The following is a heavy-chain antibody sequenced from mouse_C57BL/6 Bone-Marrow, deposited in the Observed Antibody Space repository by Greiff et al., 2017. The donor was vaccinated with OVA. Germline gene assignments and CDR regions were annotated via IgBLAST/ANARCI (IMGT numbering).Heavy chain of an antibody. D-gene: IGHD1-1*01. Sequence: EVQLQQSGAELVRPGASVKLSCTASGFNIKDYYMHWVKQRPEQGLEWIGRIDPEDGDTEYAPKFQGKATMTADTSSNTAYLQLSGLTSEDTAVYYCTTPYGSSYLWYFDVWGTGTTVTVSS. CDR3: TTPYGSSYLWYFDV. V-gene: IGHV14-1*01. CDR2: IDPEDGDT. J-gene: IGHJ1*03. CDR1: GFNIKDYY.